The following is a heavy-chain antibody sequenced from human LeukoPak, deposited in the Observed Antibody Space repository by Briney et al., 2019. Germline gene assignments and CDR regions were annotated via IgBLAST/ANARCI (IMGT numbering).Heavy chain of an antibody. Sequence: SETLSLTCTVSGVSISNYFWSWIRQPAGKGLEWIGRIYTSGTTNYNPSLKSRVTMSVDTSKNQFSLRLSSVTAADTAVYYCARGLRYSSGWYGYWGQGTLVTVSS. CDR2: IYTSGTT. J-gene: IGHJ4*02. V-gene: IGHV4-4*07. D-gene: IGHD6-19*01. CDR1: GVSISNYF. CDR3: ARGLRYSSGWYGY.